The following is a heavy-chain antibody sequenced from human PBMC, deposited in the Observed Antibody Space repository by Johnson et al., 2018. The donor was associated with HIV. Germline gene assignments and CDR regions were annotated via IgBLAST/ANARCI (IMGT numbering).Heavy chain of an antibody. CDR2: ISGGGGST. V-gene: IGHV3-23*04. J-gene: IGHJ3*02. Sequence: QLVESGGDLVQPGGSLRLSCAASGFSFSAYAMTWVRQAPGKGLEWVSTISGGGGSTYYANSVKGRFTISRDNLKNTLYLQMNSLRAEDTAVYYCAKDKSYGLDAFDIWGQGTMVTVSS. D-gene: IGHD4-17*01. CDR1: GFSFSAYA. CDR3: AKDKSYGLDAFDI.